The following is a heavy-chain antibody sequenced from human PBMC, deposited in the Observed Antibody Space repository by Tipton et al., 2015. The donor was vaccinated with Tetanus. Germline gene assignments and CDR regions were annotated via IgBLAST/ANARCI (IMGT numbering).Heavy chain of an antibody. CDR3: ARGMAEASNCGGDCYSDY. V-gene: IGHV3-30-3*01. D-gene: IGHD2-21*02. CDR1: GITFSSFA. CDR2: IAHDGNYK. J-gene: IGHJ4*02. Sequence: SLRLSCAASGITFSSFAMHWVRQAPGKGLEWVSFIAHDGNYKYEVESVKGRFTISRDNAKNSLYLQMISLRAEDTAVYSCARGMAEASNCGGDCYSDYWGQGTLVTVSS.